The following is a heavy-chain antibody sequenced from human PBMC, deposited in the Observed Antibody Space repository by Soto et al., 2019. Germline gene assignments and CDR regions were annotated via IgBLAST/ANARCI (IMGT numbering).Heavy chain of an antibody. D-gene: IGHD3-22*01. CDR1: GGSISSGGYS. V-gene: IGHV4-30-2*01. J-gene: IGHJ4*02. CDR3: ASTDYNDSSGYSY. CDR2: IYHSGST. Sequence: QLQLQESGSGLAKPSQTLSLTCAVSGGSISSGGYSWSWIRQPPGKGLEWIGYIYHSGSTYYNPSLKSRVTISVDRSKNQFSLKLSSVTAADTAVYYCASTDYNDSSGYSYWGQGTLVTVSS.